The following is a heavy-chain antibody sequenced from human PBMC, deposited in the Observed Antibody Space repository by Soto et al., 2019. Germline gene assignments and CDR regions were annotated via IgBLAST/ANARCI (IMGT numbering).Heavy chain of an antibody. V-gene: IGHV3-33*01. CDR2: IWYDGSNK. J-gene: IGHJ4*02. D-gene: IGHD3-9*01. Sequence: PGVSLRLSCAASGFTFSSYGMHWVRQAPGKGLEWVAVIWYDGSNKYYADSVKGRFTISRDNSKNTLYLQMNSLRAEDTAVYYCASSYDILTGPNRQYDFWGQGTLVTVSS. CDR3: ASSYDILTGPNRQYDF. CDR1: GFTFSSYG.